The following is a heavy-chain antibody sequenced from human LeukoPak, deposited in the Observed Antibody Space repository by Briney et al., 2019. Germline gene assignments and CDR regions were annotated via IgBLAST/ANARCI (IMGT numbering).Heavy chain of an antibody. CDR2: IDQDGSEQ. Sequence: GGSLRLSCAASGITLNNCLMTWVRQAPGKGLEWVASIDQDGSEQYYVESVKGRFTISRDNAKDSVFLQMNKLRAEATAVYYCARVLAPRRGGPFDYWGPGTLATVSS. V-gene: IGHV3-7*01. CDR1: GITLNNCL. J-gene: IGHJ4*02. CDR3: ARVLAPRRGGPFDY. D-gene: IGHD3-16*01.